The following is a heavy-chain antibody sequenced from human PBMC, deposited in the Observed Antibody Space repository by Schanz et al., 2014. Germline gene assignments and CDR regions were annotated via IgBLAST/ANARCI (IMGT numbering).Heavy chain of an antibody. CDR2: VFPNGIT. CDR3: ARDTTWRLDL. D-gene: IGHD1-1*01. J-gene: IGHJ2*01. Sequence: QVQLQESGPGLVKPSQTLSLTCTVSGGSIRSGTYYWSWIRHPAGKALEWVGRVFPNGITNYNPSLKSRVSISRDTAKNQFSLTLMSLTAADTAVYYCARDTTWRLDLWGRGTLVTVSS. V-gene: IGHV4-61*02. CDR1: GGSIRSGTYY.